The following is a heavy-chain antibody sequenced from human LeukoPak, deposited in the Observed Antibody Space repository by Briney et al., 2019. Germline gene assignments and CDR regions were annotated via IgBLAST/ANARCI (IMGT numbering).Heavy chain of an antibody. V-gene: IGHV4-30-2*01. CDR3: ARGGRDGYNSYYFDY. CDR2: IYHSGST. D-gene: IGHD5-24*01. Sequence: SETLSLTCTVSNGSISSGTYSWSWIRQPPGKGLEWIGYIYHSGSTYYNPSLKSRVTISVDRSKNQFSLKLSSVTAADTAVYYCARGGRDGYNSYYFDYWGQGTLVTVSS. J-gene: IGHJ4*02. CDR1: NGSISSGTYS.